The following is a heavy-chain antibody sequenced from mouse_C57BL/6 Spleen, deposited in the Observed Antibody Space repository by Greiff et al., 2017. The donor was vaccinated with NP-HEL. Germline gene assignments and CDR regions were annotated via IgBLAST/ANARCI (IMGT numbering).Heavy chain of an antibody. CDR3: ARQGDYYGSSSNYAMDY. V-gene: IGHV2-6-1*01. D-gene: IGHD1-1*01. Sequence: VQLQESGPGLVAPSQSLSITCTVSGFSLTSYGVHWVRQPPGKGLEWLVVIWSDGSTTYNSALKSRLSISKDNSKSQVFLKMNSLQTDDTAMYYCARQGDYYGSSSNYAMDYWGQGTSVTVSS. CDR2: IWSDGST. J-gene: IGHJ4*01. CDR1: GFSLTSYG.